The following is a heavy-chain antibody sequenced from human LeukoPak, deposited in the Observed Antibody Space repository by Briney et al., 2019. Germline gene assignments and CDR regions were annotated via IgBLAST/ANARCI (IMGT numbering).Heavy chain of an antibody. CDR1: GFTFSSYE. Sequence: GGSLRLSCAASGFTFSSYEMNWVRQAPGEGLEWASYISSSGSTIYYADSVKGRFTISRDNAKNSLYLQMNSLRAEDTAVYYCARVGLAAAGSGIDYWGQGTLVTVSS. CDR2: ISSSGSTI. D-gene: IGHD6-13*01. J-gene: IGHJ4*02. CDR3: ARVGLAAAGSGIDY. V-gene: IGHV3-48*03.